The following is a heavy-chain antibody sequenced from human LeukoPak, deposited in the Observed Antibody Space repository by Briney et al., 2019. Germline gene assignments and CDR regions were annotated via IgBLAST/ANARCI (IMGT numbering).Heavy chain of an antibody. V-gene: IGHV4-38-2*02. CDR1: GYSISSGYY. CDR3: VRVDNGSSYFDY. D-gene: IGHD2-2*01. J-gene: IGHJ4*02. Sequence: SETLSLTCTVSGYSISSGYYWGWIRQPPGKGLEWIGSIYHSGSTYYNPSLKSRLTISADTSKNQFSLRLSSVTAADTAVYYCVRVDNGSSYFDYWGQGTLVTVSP. CDR2: IYHSGST.